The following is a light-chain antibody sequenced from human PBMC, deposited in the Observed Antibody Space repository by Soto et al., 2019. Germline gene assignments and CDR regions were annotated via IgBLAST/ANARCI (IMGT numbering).Light chain of an antibody. J-gene: IGKJ1*01. CDR1: QSISDW. V-gene: IGKV1-5*03. CDR3: QQYNSLWA. Sequence: DIQMTQSPSTLSASVGDRVTITCRASQSISDWLAWYQQKPGKAPKLLIYKASSLESGVPSRFSGSRSGTEFTLTVSRLQTDDFATYYCQQYNSLWAFGQGTKVEIK. CDR2: KAS.